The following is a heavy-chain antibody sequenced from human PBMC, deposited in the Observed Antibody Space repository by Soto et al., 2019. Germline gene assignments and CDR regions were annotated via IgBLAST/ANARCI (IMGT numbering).Heavy chain of an antibody. D-gene: IGHD1-26*01. CDR2: ISGSGGST. J-gene: IGHJ3*02. CDR1: GFTFSSYA. Sequence: PGGSLRLSCAASGFTFSSYAMSWVRQAPGKGLEWVSAISGSGGSTYYADSVKGRFTISRDNSKNTLYLQMNSLRAEDTAVYYCAKDEPAVGATSLLDAFDIWGQGTMVTVSS. CDR3: AKDEPAVGATSLLDAFDI. V-gene: IGHV3-23*01.